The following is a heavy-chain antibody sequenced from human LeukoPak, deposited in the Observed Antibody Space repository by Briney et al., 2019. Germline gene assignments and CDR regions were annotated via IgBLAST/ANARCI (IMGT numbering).Heavy chain of an antibody. J-gene: IGHJ1*01. CDR2: ISSTSSYI. CDR1: GFTFSRYS. CDR3: ARIGPEWELPRTEYFQH. V-gene: IGHV3-21*01. D-gene: IGHD1-26*01. Sequence: GGSLRLSCAASGFTFSRYSIHWVRQAPGKGLEWVSSISSTSSYIHYADSVRGRFTSSRDNAKNLVHLQMNSLRAEDTAVYYCARIGPEWELPRTEYFQHWGQGSLVSVSS.